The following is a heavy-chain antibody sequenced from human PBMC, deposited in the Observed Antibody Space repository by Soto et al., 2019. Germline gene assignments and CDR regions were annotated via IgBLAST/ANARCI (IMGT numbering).Heavy chain of an antibody. CDR3: ARAHYYGSGSQPSFDY. CDR2: IYYSGST. CDR1: GGSTSSDY. J-gene: IGHJ4*02. Sequence: QVRLQESGPGLVEPSETLSLTCTVSGGSTSSDYWSCIRQPPGKGLEWIGFIYYSGSTYYNPSLKSRVTMSLDTPNRQFSLKRSSVTAADTAMYYCARAHYYGSGSQPSFDYWGQGTLVTVSS. V-gene: IGHV4-59*01. D-gene: IGHD3-10*01.